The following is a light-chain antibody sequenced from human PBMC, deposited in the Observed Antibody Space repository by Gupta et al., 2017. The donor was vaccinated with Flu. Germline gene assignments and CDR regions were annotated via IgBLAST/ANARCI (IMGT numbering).Light chain of an antibody. CDR2: YER. J-gene: IGLJ2*01. V-gene: IGLV3-21*02. CDR1: NIGGKD. Sequence: SYVLTQPPSVSVAPGQTASITCEGNNIGGKDVHWYHQQAGQDPVLVVYYERDRPSRLPNRCSCDTNCNNATLMTSAGEDGDDADDYCSVSDTNSDHQVLFGGGTKLTVL. CDR3: SVSDTNSDHQVL.